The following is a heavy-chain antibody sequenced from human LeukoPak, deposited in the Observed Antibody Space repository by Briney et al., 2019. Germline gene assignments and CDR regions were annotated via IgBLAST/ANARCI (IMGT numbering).Heavy chain of an antibody. CDR2: IESKTDGGTT. J-gene: IGHJ4*02. CDR1: GFTFSSYG. V-gene: IGHV3-15*04. CDR3: TTYGSGRKFDY. D-gene: IGHD3-10*01. Sequence: PGGSLRLSCAASGFTFSSYGMNWVRQIPGKGLEWVGRIESKTDGGTTDYAAPVKGRFTISRDDSTNTLYLQMNSLKSEDTAVYYCTTYGSGRKFDYWGQGILVTVSS.